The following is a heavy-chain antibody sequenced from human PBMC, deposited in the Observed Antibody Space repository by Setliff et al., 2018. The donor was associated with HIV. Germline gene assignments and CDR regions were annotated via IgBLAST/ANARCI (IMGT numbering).Heavy chain of an antibody. Sequence: GASVKVSCKASGGTFSTYAISWVRQAPGQGLEWMGGIIPIFGTANYDQRFQGRVAITADETTSTAYMELSSLRSEDTAVYFCARDPVSDNSATPYYIDYWGQGTLVTSPQ. CDR3: ARDPVSDNSATPYYIDY. V-gene: IGHV1-69*13. CDR1: GGTFSTYA. J-gene: IGHJ4*02. CDR2: IIPIFGTA. D-gene: IGHD2-21*01.